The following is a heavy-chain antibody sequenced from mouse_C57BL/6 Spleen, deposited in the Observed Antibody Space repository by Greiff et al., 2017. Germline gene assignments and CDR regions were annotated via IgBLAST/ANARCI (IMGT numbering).Heavy chain of an antibody. J-gene: IGHJ1*03. D-gene: IGHD1-1*02. Sequence: EVMLVESGEGLVKPGGSLKLSCAASGFTFSSYAMSWVRQTPEKRLEWVAYISSGGDYIYYADTVKGRFTISRDNARHTLYLQMSSLKSEDTAMYYCTRAGGNHGYFDVWGTGTTVTVSS. CDR3: TRAGGNHGYFDV. CDR2: ISSGGDYI. CDR1: GFTFSSYA. V-gene: IGHV5-9-1*02.